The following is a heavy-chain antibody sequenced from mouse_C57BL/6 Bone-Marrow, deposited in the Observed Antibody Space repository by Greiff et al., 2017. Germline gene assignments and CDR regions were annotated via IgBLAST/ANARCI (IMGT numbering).Heavy chain of an antibody. J-gene: IGHJ4*01. V-gene: IGHV1-69*01. Sequence: VQLQQPGAELVMPGASVKLSCTASGYTFTSYWMPWVKQRPGQGLEWIGEIDPSDSYTNYNQKFKGKSTLTVDKASSTAYMQLSSLTSEDSAVYYCARGGGYAMDYWGQGTSVTVSS. CDR3: ARGGGYAMDY. CDR1: GYTFTSYW. CDR2: IDPSDSYT.